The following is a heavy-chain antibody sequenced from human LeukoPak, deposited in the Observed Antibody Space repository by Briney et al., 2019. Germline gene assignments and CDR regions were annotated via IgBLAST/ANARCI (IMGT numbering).Heavy chain of an antibody. Sequence: ASVKVSCKASGNTFTSYGISWVRQAPGQGLEWMGWINAYNGNTNYAQKLQGRVTMTTDTSTSTAYMELRSLRSDDTAVYYCARVPGDYGWFGNYYYMDVWGKGTTVTVSS. V-gene: IGHV1-18*01. CDR2: INAYNGNT. CDR3: ARVPGDYGWFGNYYYMDV. CDR1: GNTFTSYG. J-gene: IGHJ6*03. D-gene: IGHD4-17*01.